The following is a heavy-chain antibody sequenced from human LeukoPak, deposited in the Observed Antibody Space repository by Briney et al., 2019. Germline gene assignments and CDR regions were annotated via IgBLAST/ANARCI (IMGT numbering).Heavy chain of an antibody. CDR2: IYYSGST. Sequence: SETLSLTCTVSGGSVSSGSYYWSWIRQPPGKGLEWIGYIYYSGSTNYNPSLKSRVTISVDTSKNQFSLKLSSVTAADTAVYYCARDSGSTSTHFDNWGQGTLVTVSS. V-gene: IGHV4-61*01. CDR3: ARDSGSTSTHFDN. CDR1: GGSVSSGSYY. J-gene: IGHJ4*02.